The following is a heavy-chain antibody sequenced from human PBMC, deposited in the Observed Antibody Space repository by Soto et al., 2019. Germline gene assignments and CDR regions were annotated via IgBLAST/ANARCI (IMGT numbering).Heavy chain of an antibody. D-gene: IGHD3-9*01. V-gene: IGHV1-3*01. Sequence: AAVKVSCKASGYTFTSYAMHWVRQAPGQRLEWMGWINAGNGNTKYSQKFQGRVTITRDTSASTAYMELSSLRSEDTAVYYCASKFWHFDWLLWAQFDYWGQGTLVTVPQ. J-gene: IGHJ4*02. CDR3: ASKFWHFDWLLWAQFDY. CDR1: GYTFTSYA. CDR2: INAGNGNT.